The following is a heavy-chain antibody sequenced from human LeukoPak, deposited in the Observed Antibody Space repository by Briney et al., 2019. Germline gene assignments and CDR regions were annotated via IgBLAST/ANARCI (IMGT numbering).Heavy chain of an antibody. V-gene: IGHV4-39*07. CDR1: GGSISSSSYY. Sequence: SETLSLTCTVSGGSISSSSYYWGWIRQPPGKGLEWIGSIYYSGSTYYNPSLNSRATISVDTSKNQFSLKLSSVTAADTAVYYCARDLEDTPYYMDVWGKGTTVTVSS. J-gene: IGHJ6*03. CDR3: ARDLEDTPYYMDV. CDR2: IYYSGST. D-gene: IGHD2-15*01.